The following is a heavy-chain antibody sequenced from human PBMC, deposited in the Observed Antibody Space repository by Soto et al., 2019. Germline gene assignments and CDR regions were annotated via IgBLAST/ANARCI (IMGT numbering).Heavy chain of an antibody. CDR1: GFTFTSSA. V-gene: IGHV1-58*01. J-gene: IGHJ4*02. CDR2: IVVGSGNT. D-gene: IGHD3-16*02. Sequence: SVKVSCKASGFTFTSSAVQCVRQARGQRLEWIGWIVVGSGNTNYAQKFQERVTITRDMSTSTAYMELSSLRSEDTAVYYCAAVPYYDYVWGSYRPRTFDYWGQGTLVTVSS. CDR3: AAVPYYDYVWGSYRPRTFDY.